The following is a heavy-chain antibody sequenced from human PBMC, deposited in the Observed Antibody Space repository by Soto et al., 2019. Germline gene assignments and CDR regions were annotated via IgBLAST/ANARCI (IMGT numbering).Heavy chain of an antibody. J-gene: IGHJ5*02. D-gene: IGHD3-16*01. CDR3: ARMDPSLFEGVELFDP. CDR1: GGTFANFA. V-gene: IGHV1-69*01. Sequence: QVQLVQSGPEVKVPGSSVKVSCQASGGTFANFAITWVRQAPGQGLEWVGGIIPTFGTVDYAQSFQGRVTITADESAGTSYMELYRLRSDDTGIYYCARMDPSLFEGVELFDPWGQGTLVTVSS. CDR2: IIPTFGTV.